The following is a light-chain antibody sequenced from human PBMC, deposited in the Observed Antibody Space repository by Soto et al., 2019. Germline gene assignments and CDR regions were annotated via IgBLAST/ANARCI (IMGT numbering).Light chain of an antibody. Sequence: ALQLTQSPSSLSASVGDRVTITCRASQAIRTALGWYQQRPGKVPQLLIYAASTLQSGVPSRFSGSGSGTDFTLTISSLQPEDFATYDCLLDFRYFWAFGQGTKVEIK. CDR3: LLDFRYFWA. V-gene: IGKV1-6*01. CDR2: AAS. J-gene: IGKJ1*01. CDR1: QAIRTA.